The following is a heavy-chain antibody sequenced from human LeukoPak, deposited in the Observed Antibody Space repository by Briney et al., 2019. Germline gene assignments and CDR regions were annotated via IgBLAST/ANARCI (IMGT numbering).Heavy chain of an antibody. J-gene: IGHJ4*02. V-gene: IGHV4-34*01. CDR1: GGSFSGYY. Sequence: PSETLSLTCAVYGGSFSGYYWSWIRQPPGKGLEWIGEINHSGSTNYNPSLKSRVTISVDTSKNQFSLKLSSVTAADTAVYYCARAAAGTEGWGQGTLVTVSS. CDR2: INHSGST. D-gene: IGHD6-13*01. CDR3: ARAAAGTEG.